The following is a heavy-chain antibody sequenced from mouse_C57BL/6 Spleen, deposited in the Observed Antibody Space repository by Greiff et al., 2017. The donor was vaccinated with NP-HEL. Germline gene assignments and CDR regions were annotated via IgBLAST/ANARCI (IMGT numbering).Heavy chain of an antibody. CDR3: TRSIYYDDVAWFAY. CDR2: IRNKANNHAT. Sequence: DVMLVESGGGLVQPGGSMKLSCAASGFTFSDAWMDWVRQSPEKGLEWVAEIRNKANNHATYYAESVKGRFTISRDASKSSVYLQMNSLRAEDTGIYYCTRSIYYDDVAWFAYWGQGTLVTVSA. CDR1: GFTFSDAW. V-gene: IGHV6-6*01. D-gene: IGHD2-4*01. J-gene: IGHJ3*01.